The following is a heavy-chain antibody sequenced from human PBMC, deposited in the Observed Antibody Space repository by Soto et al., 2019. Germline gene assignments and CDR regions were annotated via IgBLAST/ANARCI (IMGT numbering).Heavy chain of an antibody. CDR2: INEDESEK. D-gene: IGHD4-4*01. J-gene: IGHJ5*02. CDR1: GFTFRSYW. V-gene: IGHV3-7*05. CDR3: ARGDFYSGDL. Sequence: EVQLVESGGGLVQPGGSLRLSCVASGFTFRSYWMSWVRQAPGKGLEWVANINEDESEKHYVDSVKGRFTISRDNAKNSLYLQMNSLRAEDTAMYFCARGDFYSGDLWGQGTLVTVSP.